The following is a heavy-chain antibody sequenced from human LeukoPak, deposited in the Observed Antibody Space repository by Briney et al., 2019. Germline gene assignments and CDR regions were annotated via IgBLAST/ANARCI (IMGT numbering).Heavy chain of an antibody. CDR3: ARRGDLLDY. D-gene: IGHD1-26*01. CDR1: AFPFSTYV. Sequence: GGSLRLSCAASAFPFSTYVMSWVRQAPGGGPEWISSISGDGARTYYTNSVKGRFTISRDNPKNTLYLQMNSLRAEDTAVYYCARRGDLLDYWGQGTLVTVSS. V-gene: IGHV3-23*01. CDR2: ISGDGART. J-gene: IGHJ4*02.